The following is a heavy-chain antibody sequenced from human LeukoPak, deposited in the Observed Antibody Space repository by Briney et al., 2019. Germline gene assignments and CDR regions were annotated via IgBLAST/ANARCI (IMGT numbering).Heavy chain of an antibody. J-gene: IGHJ6*03. V-gene: IGHV3-30*04. CDR2: ISYDGSNK. Sequence: QSGGSLRLSCAASGFTFSSYAMHWVRQAPGKGLEWVAVISYDGSNKYYADSVKGRFTISRDNSKNTLYLQMNSLRAEDTAVYYCARDFGFEPYYYYYMDVWGKGTTVTVSS. CDR1: GFTFSSYA. D-gene: IGHD5-12*01. CDR3: ARDFGFEPYYYYYMDV.